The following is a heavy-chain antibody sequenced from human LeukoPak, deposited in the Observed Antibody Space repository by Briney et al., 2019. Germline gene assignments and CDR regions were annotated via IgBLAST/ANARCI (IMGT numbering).Heavy chain of an antibody. CDR1: GFTFSRYS. J-gene: IGHJ6*02. V-gene: IGHV3-21*04. Sequence: PGGSLRLSCAASGFTFSRYSMNWVRQAPGKGLEWVASISSSSTYKYYADSVKGRFTISRDNSKNTLYLQMNSLRAEDTAVYYCAKAGIRSSDDAATGYGMDVWGQGTTVTVSS. D-gene: IGHD2-15*01. CDR2: ISSSSTYK. CDR3: AKAGIRSSDDAATGYGMDV.